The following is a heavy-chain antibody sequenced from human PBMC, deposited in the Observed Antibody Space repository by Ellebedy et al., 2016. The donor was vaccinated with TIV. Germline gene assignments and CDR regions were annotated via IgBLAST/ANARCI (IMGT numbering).Heavy chain of an antibody. Sequence: GESLKISCLGSGFNFGDYPVSWFRQAPGKGLEWVGRITSTVDGGTEQYAASVRGRFSISRDDSKSIAYRHMNSLKIDDTAVYYCTRDPPISYDVLTGFYLGNYFDTWGQGTLVTVSS. CDR1: GFNFGDYP. D-gene: IGHD3-9*01. J-gene: IGHJ4*02. CDR3: TRDPPISYDVLTGFYLGNYFDT. V-gene: IGHV3-49*03. CDR2: ITSTVDGGTE.